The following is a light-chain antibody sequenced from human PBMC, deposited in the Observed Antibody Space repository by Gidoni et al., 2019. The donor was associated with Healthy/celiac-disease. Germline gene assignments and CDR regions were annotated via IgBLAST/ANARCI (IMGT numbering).Light chain of an antibody. CDR1: QIISSY. CDR2: AAS. CDR3: KQGYSTLWT. J-gene: IGKJ1*01. V-gene: IGKV1-39*01. Sequence: IQLTQPPSSLSASVVDRVTLTCRASQIISSYSNPYQQTPGKAPKLLIYAASSLQSGVPSRFSGSGSETDFTLTISSLQPNVFATYFCKQGYSTLWTFGQGTKVEIK.